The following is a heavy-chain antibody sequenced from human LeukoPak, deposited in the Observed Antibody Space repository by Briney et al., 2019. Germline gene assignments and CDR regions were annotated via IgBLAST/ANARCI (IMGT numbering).Heavy chain of an antibody. Sequence: PGGSLRLSCAASGFTFSSYAMSGVRQAPGKGLEWVSAISGSGGSTYYADSVKGRFTISRDNSKNTLYLQMNSLRAEDTAVYYCAKAGFNYYDSSGYYRPDYWGQGTLVTVSS. CDR2: ISGSGGST. CDR3: AKAGFNYYDSSGYYRPDY. CDR1: GFTFSSYA. J-gene: IGHJ4*02. V-gene: IGHV3-23*01. D-gene: IGHD3-22*01.